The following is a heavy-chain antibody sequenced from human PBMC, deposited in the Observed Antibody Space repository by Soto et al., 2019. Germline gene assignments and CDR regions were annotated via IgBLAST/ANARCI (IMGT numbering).Heavy chain of an antibody. CDR3: ARSYPLGYCSGGSCYSYYYYGMDV. J-gene: IGHJ6*02. CDR2: ISSSGSTI. D-gene: IGHD2-15*01. Sequence: PGGSLRLSCAASGFTFSSYEMNWVRQAPGKGLEWVSYISSSGSTIYYADSVKGRFTISRDNAKSSLYLQMNSLRAEDTAVYYCARSYPLGYCSGGSCYSYYYYGMDVWGQGTTVTVSS. V-gene: IGHV3-48*03. CDR1: GFTFSSYE.